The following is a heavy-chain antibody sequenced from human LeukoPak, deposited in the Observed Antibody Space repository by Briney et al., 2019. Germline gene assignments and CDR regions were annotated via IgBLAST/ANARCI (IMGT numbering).Heavy chain of an antibody. CDR1: GGSISSYY. J-gene: IGHJ4*02. CDR3: ARHGGDYDILTGYYRYYFDY. CDR2: IYYSGST. V-gene: IGHV4-59*08. Sequence: SETLSLTCTVSGGSISSYYWSWIRQPPGKGLEWIGYIYYSGSTNYNPSLKSRVTISVDTSKNQFSLKLSSVTAADTAVYYCARHGGDYDILTGYYRYYFDYWGQGTLVTVSS. D-gene: IGHD3-9*01.